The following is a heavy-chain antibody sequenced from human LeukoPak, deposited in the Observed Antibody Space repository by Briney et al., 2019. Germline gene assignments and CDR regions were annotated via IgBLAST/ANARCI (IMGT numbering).Heavy chain of an antibody. V-gene: IGHV5-51*01. CDR3: ARAIAVSGRYYYYYMDV. J-gene: IGHJ6*03. Sequence: GESLQISCKGSGYHFTRYWIGWARQLPGKGLEWLGIIYPGDSDTRYSPSFQGQVTISADKSISTAYLQWSSLKASDTAMYYCARAIAVSGRYYYYYMDVWGKGTTVTVSS. CDR1: GYHFTRYW. D-gene: IGHD6-19*01. CDR2: IYPGDSDT.